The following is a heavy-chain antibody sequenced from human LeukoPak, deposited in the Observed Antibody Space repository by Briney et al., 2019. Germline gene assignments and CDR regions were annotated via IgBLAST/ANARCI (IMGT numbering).Heavy chain of an antibody. V-gene: IGHV1-46*01. CDR1: GYTFTSYY. D-gene: IGHD4-17*01. CDR3: ARRYGDYDTSDY. Sequence: ASVKVSCKASGYTFTSYYVHWVRQAPGQGLEWMGIINPSGGSTSYAQKLQGRVTMTTDTSTSTAYMELRSLRSDDTAVYYCARRYGDYDTSDYWGQGTLVTVSS. J-gene: IGHJ4*02. CDR2: INPSGGST.